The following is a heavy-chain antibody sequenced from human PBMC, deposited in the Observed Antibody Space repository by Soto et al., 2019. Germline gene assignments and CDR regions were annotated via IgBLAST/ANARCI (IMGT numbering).Heavy chain of an antibody. D-gene: IGHD3-10*01. V-gene: IGHV3-30-3*01. J-gene: IGHJ3*02. CDR1: GFTFSTYA. CDR3: ARDLRDYYGSYI. CDR2: VSDNGINK. Sequence: QVQLVESGGGVVQPGRSLRLSCAASGFTFSTYALHWVRQAPGRGLAWVAVVSDNGINKYHADSVKGRFTISRDNSKNTLYLQMNSLRAEDTAVYYCARDLRDYYGSYIWGQGTMVTVSS.